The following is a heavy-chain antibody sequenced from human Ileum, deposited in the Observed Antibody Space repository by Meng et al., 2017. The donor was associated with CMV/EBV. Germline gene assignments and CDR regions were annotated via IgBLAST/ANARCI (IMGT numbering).Heavy chain of an antibody. Sequence: SLKISCAASGFTFDNYAMHWVRQTPGKGLEWVSTISWNSGHIGYADSVSGRFTISRDDAKNSLYLQMKSLRPEDTALYYCAKYSARYPLYNSFDHWGQGALVTVSS. CDR2: ISWNSGHI. CDR1: GFTFDNYA. D-gene: IGHD4-11*01. V-gene: IGHV3-9*01. J-gene: IGHJ5*02. CDR3: AKYSARYPLYNSFDH.